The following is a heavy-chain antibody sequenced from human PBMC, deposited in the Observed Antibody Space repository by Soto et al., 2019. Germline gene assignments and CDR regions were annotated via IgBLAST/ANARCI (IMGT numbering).Heavy chain of an antibody. CDR2: IIPISGTT. CDR3: ARGYCSGGNCYSGMDV. J-gene: IGHJ6*02. CDR1: GGTFSTHA. V-gene: IGHV1-69*13. Sequence: WASVKVSCKASGGTFSTHAIIWVRQAPGHGLEWMGGIIPISGTTYYTQKFQGRVTITADEPTSTAFMELSSLKSEDTAVFYCARGYCSGGNCYSGMDVWGQGTMVTVS. D-gene: IGHD2-15*01.